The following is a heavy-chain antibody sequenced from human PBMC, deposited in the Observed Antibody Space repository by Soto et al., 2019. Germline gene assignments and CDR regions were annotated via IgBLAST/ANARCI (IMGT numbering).Heavy chain of an antibody. D-gene: IGHD2-15*01. CDR1: GGSFSGYY. CDR2: INHSGST. J-gene: IGHJ5*02. CDR3: ARAYCSGGSCYFRAPRNWFDP. Sequence: SETLSLTCAVYGGSFSGYYWSWIRQPPGKGLEWIGEINHSGSTNYNPSLKSRVTISVDTSKNQFSLKLSSVTAADTAVYYCARAYCSGGSCYFRAPRNWFDPWGQGTLVTVSS. V-gene: IGHV4-34*01.